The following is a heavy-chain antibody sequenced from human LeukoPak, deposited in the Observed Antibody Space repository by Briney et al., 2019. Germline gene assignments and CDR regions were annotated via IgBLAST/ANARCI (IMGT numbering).Heavy chain of an antibody. V-gene: IGHV3-23*01. CDR3: ATENVVVIADVF. D-gene: IGHD2-21*01. J-gene: IGHJ4*02. CDR1: GFTFSSYA. Sequence: GGSLRLSCAAPGFTFSSYAMSWVRQAPGKGLEWVSAISGSGGSTYHADSVKGRFTISRDNSKNTLYLQMNSLKTEDTAVYYCATENVVVIADVFWGQGTLVTVSS. CDR2: ISGSGGST.